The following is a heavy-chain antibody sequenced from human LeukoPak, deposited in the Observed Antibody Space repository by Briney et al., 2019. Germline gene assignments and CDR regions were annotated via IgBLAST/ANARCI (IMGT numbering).Heavy chain of an antibody. CDR1: GGSISSYY. CDR2: IYYSGST. CDR3: AGQGGGFWYFDL. J-gene: IGHJ2*01. V-gene: IGHV4-59*08. Sequence: SETLSLTCTVSGGSISSYYWSWIRQPPGKGLEWVGYIYYSGSTNYNPSLKSRVTISVDTSKNQFSLKLSSVTAADTAVYYCAGQGGGFWYFDLWGRGTLVTVSS. D-gene: IGHD6-25*01.